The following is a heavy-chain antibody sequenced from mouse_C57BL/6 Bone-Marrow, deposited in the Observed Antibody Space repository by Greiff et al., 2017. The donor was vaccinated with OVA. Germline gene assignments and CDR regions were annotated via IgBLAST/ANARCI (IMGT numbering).Heavy chain of an antibody. J-gene: IGHJ4*01. D-gene: IGHD2-5*01. Sequence: EVQLVESGGGLVQPGESMKLSCESNEYEFPSHDMSWVRKTPEKRLELVAAINSDGGSTYYPDTMERRFIISRDNTKKTLYLQMSSLRSEDTALYYCARYSNYGGGFAMDYWGQGTSVTVSS. CDR3: ARYSNYGGGFAMDY. V-gene: IGHV5-2*01. CDR1: EYEFPSHD. CDR2: INSDGGST.